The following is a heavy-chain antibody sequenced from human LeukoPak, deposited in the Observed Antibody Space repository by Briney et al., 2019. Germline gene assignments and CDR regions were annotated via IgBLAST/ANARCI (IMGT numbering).Heavy chain of an antibody. J-gene: IGHJ4*02. Sequence: GGSLRLSCAASGFTFSSYEMNWVRQAPGKGLEWVSYISSSGSTIYYADSVKGRFTISRDNSKNTLYLQMNSLRAEDTAVYYCAKRIQLWTHGFDYWGQGTLVTVSS. D-gene: IGHD5-18*01. CDR2: ISSSGSTI. V-gene: IGHV3-48*03. CDR3: AKRIQLWTHGFDY. CDR1: GFTFSSYE.